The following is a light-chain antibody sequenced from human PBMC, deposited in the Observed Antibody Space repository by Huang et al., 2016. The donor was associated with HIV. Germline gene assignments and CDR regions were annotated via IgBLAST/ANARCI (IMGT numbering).Light chain of an antibody. V-gene: IGKV3-20*01. CDR2: GAS. CDR3: QQYGRSLT. Sequence: EIVLTQSPGTLSLSPGDRATLSCRASQSVSSSYLAWYQQKPGQAPRLLIYGASSRATDIPDRFSGSGSGTDFTLTISRLEPEDFAVYYCQQYGRSLTFGGGTKVEIK. J-gene: IGKJ4*01. CDR1: QSVSSSY.